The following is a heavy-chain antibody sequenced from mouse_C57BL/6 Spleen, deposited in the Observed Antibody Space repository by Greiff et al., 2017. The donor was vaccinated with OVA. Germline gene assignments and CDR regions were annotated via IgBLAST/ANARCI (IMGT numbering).Heavy chain of an antibody. J-gene: IGHJ1*03. CDR2: IWRGGST. Sequence: QVHVKQSGPGLVQPSQSLSITCTVSGFSLTSYGVHWVRQSPGKGLEWLGVIWRGGSTDYNAAFMSRLSITKDNSKSQVFFKMNSLQADDTAVYYCAKNGYSNSDWYFDVWGTGTTVTVSS. CDR3: AKNGYSNSDWYFDV. V-gene: IGHV2-5*01. D-gene: IGHD2-5*01. CDR1: GFSLTSYG.